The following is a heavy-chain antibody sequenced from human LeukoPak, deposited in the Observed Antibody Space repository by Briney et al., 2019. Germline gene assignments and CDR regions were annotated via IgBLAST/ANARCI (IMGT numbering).Heavy chain of an antibody. J-gene: IGHJ4*02. D-gene: IGHD6-19*01. V-gene: IGHV3-30*03. CDR3: ARESPADSGCFDY. Sequence: GGSLRLSCAASGFTFSSYGMHWVRQAPGKGLEWVAVISYDGSNKYYADSVKGRFTISRDNSKNTLYLQMNSLRAEDTAVYYCARESPADSGCFDYWGQGTLVTVSS. CDR1: GFTFSSYG. CDR2: ISYDGSNK.